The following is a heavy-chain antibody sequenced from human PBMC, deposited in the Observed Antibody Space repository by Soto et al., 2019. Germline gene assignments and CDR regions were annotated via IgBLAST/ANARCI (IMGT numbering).Heavy chain of an antibody. CDR2: MSRTGDNT. Sequence: GGSLRLSCAASGFTFSIYAMTWVRQSPGKGLEWVSSMSRTGDNTYYADSVKGRFTISRDNSRNTLYLQMNSLRAEDTAIYYCAKDQSNSNPLYYFDFWGPGTLVTVSS. CDR3: AKDQSNSNPLYYFDF. CDR1: GFTFSIYA. D-gene: IGHD3-22*01. J-gene: IGHJ4*02. V-gene: IGHV3-23*01.